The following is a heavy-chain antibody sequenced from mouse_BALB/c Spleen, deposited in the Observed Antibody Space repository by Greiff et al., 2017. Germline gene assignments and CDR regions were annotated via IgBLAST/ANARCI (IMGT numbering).Heavy chain of an antibody. Sequence: DVQLVESGGGLVKPGGSLKLSCAASGFTFSSYAMSWVRQTPEKRLEWVASISSGGSNYYPDSVMGRFTISRDNARNILYLQMSSLRSEDTAMYYCAREEGIRGWYFDVWGAGTTVTVSS. V-gene: IGHV5-6-5*01. CDR1: GFTFSSYA. CDR2: ISSGGSN. D-gene: IGHD2-12*01. CDR3: AREEGIRGWYFDV. J-gene: IGHJ1*01.